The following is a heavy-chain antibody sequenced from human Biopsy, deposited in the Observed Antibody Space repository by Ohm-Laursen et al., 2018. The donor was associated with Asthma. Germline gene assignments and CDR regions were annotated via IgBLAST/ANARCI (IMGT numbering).Heavy chain of an antibody. V-gene: IGHV3-33*01. CDR1: GFTFSSYG. D-gene: IGHD2-2*01. J-gene: IGHJ6*02. Sequence: SLRLSCAASGFTFSSYGMHWVRQAPGKGLEWVAVIWYDGSNKYYADSVKGRLTISRDNSKNTLHLQMNSLRAEDTAVYYCARGGLGYCSSTSCYQNYYYGMDVWGQGTTVTVSS. CDR2: IWYDGSNK. CDR3: ARGGLGYCSSTSCYQNYYYGMDV.